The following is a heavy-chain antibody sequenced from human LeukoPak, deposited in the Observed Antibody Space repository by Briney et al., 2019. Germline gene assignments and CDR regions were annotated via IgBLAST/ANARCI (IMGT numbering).Heavy chain of an antibody. CDR1: GCTFTGYL. CDR2: IDPNSGGT. V-gene: IGHV1-2*02. CDR3: ASAAVYGDPTNPYFDY. Sequence: ASVKVSCKASGCTFTGYLMHWVRQAPGQGLEWMGWIDPNSGGTNYAQKFQGRVTMTRDTSINTAFMELSRLRSDDSAVYHCASAAVYGDPTNPYFDYWGQGTLVTVSS. J-gene: IGHJ4*02. D-gene: IGHD4-17*01.